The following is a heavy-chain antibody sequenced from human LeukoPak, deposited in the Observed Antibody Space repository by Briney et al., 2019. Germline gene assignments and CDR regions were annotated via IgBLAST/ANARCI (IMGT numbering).Heavy chain of an antibody. D-gene: IGHD1-26*01. J-gene: IGHJ4*02. CDR1: GGSISSSSYY. CDR3: ARGSIVGAQNFDY. CDR2: IYYSGST. Sequence: KPSETLSHTCTVSGGSISSSSYYWGWIRQPPGKGLEWIGSIYYSGSTYYNPSLKSRVTISVDTSKNQFSLKLSSVTAADTAVYYCARGSIVGAQNFDYWGQGTLVTVSS. V-gene: IGHV4-39*07.